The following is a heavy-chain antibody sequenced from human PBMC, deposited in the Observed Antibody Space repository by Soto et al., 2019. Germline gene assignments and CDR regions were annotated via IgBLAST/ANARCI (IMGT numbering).Heavy chain of an antibody. V-gene: IGHV4-59*08. CDR3: ARQGFGPRHGLVAV. D-gene: IGHD3-10*01. CDR2: VNHSWGS. CDR1: GGSISSYY. J-gene: IGHJ6*02. Sequence: QVQLQESGPGLVKPSETLSLSCTVSGGSISSYYWSWFRQSPGKRMEWIGYVNHSWGSSYNPSLQSRVARSPDTSKCQFSLKVTSVTATDTAVYYCARQGFGPRHGLVAVWGQGTTVTVSS.